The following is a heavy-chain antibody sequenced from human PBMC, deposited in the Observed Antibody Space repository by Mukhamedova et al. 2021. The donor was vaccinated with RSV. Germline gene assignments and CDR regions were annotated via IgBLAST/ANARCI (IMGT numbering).Heavy chain of an antibody. J-gene: IGHJ4*02. D-gene: IGHD5-18*01. CDR3: ARPVETAIDY. V-gene: IGHV5-51*01. Sequence: QTPGKGLEWMGIIYPGDSDTRYSPSFQGQVTISADKSISTAYLQWSSLKASDTAMYYCARPVETAIDYWGQGTLVTGSS. CDR2: IYPGDSDT.